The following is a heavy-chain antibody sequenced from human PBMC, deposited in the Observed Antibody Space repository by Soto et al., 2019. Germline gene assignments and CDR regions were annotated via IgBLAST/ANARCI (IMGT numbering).Heavy chain of an antibody. J-gene: IGHJ4*02. CDR1: GYTFSSYA. Sequence: QVQLVQSGAEEKKPGASVKVSGKASGYTFSSYAMDWVRQAPGQRLEWMGWINAGNGNTKYSQKFQGRVTITRDTSASTAYMELSSLRSEDTAVYYCARGGPPIDYWGQGTLVTVSS. CDR3: ARGGPPIDY. V-gene: IGHV1-3*05. CDR2: INAGNGNT. D-gene: IGHD3-10*01.